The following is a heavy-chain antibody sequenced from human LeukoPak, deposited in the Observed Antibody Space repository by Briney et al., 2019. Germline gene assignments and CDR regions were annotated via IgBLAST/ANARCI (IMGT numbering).Heavy chain of an antibody. Sequence: SETLSLTCSVSGFSISSGFYWGWIRQSPGKGLEWIGNIYHSGTTHYNPSLKSRVTISVDKSKNQFSLKVTSVTAADTAVYYCARRWGGSWLDPWGQGTLVTVSS. CDR1: GFSISSGFY. V-gene: IGHV4-38-2*02. CDR2: IYHSGTT. CDR3: ARRWGGSWLDP. J-gene: IGHJ5*02. D-gene: IGHD3-16*01.